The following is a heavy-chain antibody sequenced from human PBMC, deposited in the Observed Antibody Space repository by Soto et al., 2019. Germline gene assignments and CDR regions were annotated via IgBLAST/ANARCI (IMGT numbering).Heavy chain of an antibody. CDR3: ARRGPKYHDSSGYSRAAFDI. V-gene: IGHV5-10-1*01. Sequence: GESLKISCKGSGYSFTSYWISWVRQMPGKGLEWRERIDPSDSYTNYSPSFQRHVTISADKSISTAYLHWSSLKAPDTAMHYCARRGPKYHDSSGYSRAAFDIWGQGRMVAV. CDR1: GYSFTSYW. CDR2: IDPSDSYT. D-gene: IGHD3-22*01. J-gene: IGHJ3*02.